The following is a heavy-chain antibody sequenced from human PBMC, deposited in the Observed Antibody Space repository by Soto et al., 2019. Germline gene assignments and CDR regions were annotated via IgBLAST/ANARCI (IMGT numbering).Heavy chain of an antibody. Sequence: GGSLRLSCAASGFTFSGSAMHWVRQASGKGLEWVGRIRSKANSYATAYAASVKGRFTISRDDSKNTAHLQMNSLKTEDTAVYYCTRVGRYCTNGVCYFDYWGQGTLVTVSS. D-gene: IGHD2-8*01. CDR1: GFTFSGSA. CDR3: TRVGRYCTNGVCYFDY. J-gene: IGHJ4*02. CDR2: IRSKANSYAT. V-gene: IGHV3-73*01.